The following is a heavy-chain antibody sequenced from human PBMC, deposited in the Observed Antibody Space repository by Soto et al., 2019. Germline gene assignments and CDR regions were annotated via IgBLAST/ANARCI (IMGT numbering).Heavy chain of an antibody. D-gene: IGHD6-6*01. V-gene: IGHV4-39*01. CDR1: GASITSTTYF. J-gene: IGHJ6*02. Sequence: KPSETLSLTCSLSGASITSTTYFWAWIRQPPGKGLEWVGSIYYSGKTHYNPSLKSRTTISVDRSRNQFSLQVSSVTAADTAVYYCARGKGRRQLALYYYYGMDVWGQGTTVTVSS. CDR3: ARGKGRRQLALYYYYGMDV. CDR2: IYYSGKT.